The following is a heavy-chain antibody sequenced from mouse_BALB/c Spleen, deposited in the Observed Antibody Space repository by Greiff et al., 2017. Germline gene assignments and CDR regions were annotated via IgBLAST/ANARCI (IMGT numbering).Heavy chain of an antibody. CDR2: IYPGDGDT. J-gene: IGHJ2*01. CDR3: TREKLDGNFDY. Sequence: QVQLQQSGPELVKPGASVKISCKASGYAFSSSWMNWVKQRPGQGLEWIGRIYPGDGDTNYNGKFKGKATLTVDTSSSTAYMQLSSLTSEDSAVYYCTREKLDGNFDYWGQGTTLTVSS. V-gene: IGHV1-82*01. CDR1: GYAFSSSW. D-gene: IGHD2-3*01.